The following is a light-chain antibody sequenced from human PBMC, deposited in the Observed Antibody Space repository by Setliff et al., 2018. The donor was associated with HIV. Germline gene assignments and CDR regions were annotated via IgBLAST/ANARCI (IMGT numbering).Light chain of an antibody. CDR3: AAWDDRLTIYV. CDR1: NSNIGSNT. CDR2: SNN. Sequence: QSALAQPPSASATPGQRATISCPGSNSNIGSNTVNWYQQLPGTAPKLLIYSNNQRPSGVPDRFSGSKSGTSASLAISGLQSEDEADYYCAAWDDRLTIYVFGTGTKVT. J-gene: IGLJ1*01. V-gene: IGLV1-44*01.